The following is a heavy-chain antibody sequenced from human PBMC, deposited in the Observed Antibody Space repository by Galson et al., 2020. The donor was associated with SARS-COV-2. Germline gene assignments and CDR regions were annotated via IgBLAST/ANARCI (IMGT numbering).Heavy chain of an antibody. Sequence: KIGESLKIYCKGSGYSFTSYWIGWVRQMPGKGLEWMGIIYPGDSDTRYSPSFQGQVTISADKSISTAYLQWSSLKASDNAMYCCARRLMHLYGDGNDAFDIWGQGTMVTVSS. J-gene: IGHJ3*02. CDR2: IYPGDSDT. CDR3: ARRLMHLYGDGNDAFDI. CDR1: GYSFTSYW. D-gene: IGHD4-17*01. V-gene: IGHV5-51*01.